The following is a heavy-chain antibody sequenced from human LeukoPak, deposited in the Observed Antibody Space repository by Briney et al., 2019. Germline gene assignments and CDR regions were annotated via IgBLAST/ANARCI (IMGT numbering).Heavy chain of an antibody. V-gene: IGHV3-23*01. J-gene: IGHJ4*02. Sequence: GGSLRLSCAASGFTFSSYSMNWVRQAPGKGLEWVSAISGSGGSTYYADSVKGRFTISRDNSKNTLYLQMNSLRAEDTAVYYCAKGDISSGWYLDYWGQGTLVTVSS. CDR2: ISGSGGST. CDR3: AKGDISSGWYLDY. D-gene: IGHD6-19*01. CDR1: GFTFSSYS.